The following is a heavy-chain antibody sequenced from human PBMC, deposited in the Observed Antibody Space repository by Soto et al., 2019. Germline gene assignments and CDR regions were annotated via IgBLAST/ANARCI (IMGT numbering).Heavy chain of an antibody. Sequence: QVQLQESGPGLVKPSQTLSLTCTVSGGSISSGDYYWSWIRQPPGKGLEWIGYIYHSGSTNSNASLKSRIIITVVTSKNHFSLEPSSVTYAGAAVFYRTRGSYYVYGMDVWGQGTTVTVSS. CDR2: IYHSGST. CDR3: TRGSYYVYGMDV. V-gene: IGHV4-30-4*01. CDR1: GGSISSGDYY. J-gene: IGHJ6*02.